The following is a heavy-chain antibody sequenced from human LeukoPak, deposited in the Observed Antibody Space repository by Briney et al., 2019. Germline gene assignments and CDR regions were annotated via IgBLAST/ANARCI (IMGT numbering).Heavy chain of an antibody. CDR1: GFTFSSYW. D-gene: IGHD4-17*01. CDR3: ARDYGDYEGYFDY. Sequence: GGSLRLSCAASGFTFSSYWMSWVRQAPGKGLEWVANIKQDGSEKYYVDSVKGRFTISRDNAKNSPYLQMNSLRAEDTAVYYCARDYGDYEGYFDYWGQGTLVTVSS. V-gene: IGHV3-7*01. CDR2: IKQDGSEK. J-gene: IGHJ4*02.